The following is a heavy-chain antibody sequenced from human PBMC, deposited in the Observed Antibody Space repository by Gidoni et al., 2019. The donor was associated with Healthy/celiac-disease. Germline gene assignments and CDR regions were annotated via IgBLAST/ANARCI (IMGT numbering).Heavy chain of an antibody. CDR2: IIPILGIA. V-gene: IGHV1-69*02. CDR3: ARVTRYCSSTSCYAAFDI. CDR1: GGTFSSYT. D-gene: IGHD2-2*01. J-gene: IGHJ3*02. Sequence: QVQLVPSGAEVKKPGSSVKVSCKASGGTFSSYTISWVRQAPGQGLEWMGRIIPILGIANYAQKFQGRVTITADKSTSTAYMELSSLRSEDTAVYYCARVTRYCSSTSCYAAFDIWGQGTMVTVSS.